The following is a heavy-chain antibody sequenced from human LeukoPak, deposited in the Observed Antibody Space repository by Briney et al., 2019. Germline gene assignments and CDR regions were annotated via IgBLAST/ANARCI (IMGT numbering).Heavy chain of an antibody. CDR1: GFTFSSYW. Sequence: GRSLRLSCAASGFTFSSYWMHWVRHTPGKGLVWVSRINGDGSSTVSADSVKGRFTISRDNAMNTLYLQMNSLRAEDTAVYYCARDLRSPSDTNIAIDYWGQGTLVTASS. CDR3: ARDLRSPSDTNIAIDY. V-gene: IGHV3-74*01. J-gene: IGHJ4*02. CDR2: INGDGSST.